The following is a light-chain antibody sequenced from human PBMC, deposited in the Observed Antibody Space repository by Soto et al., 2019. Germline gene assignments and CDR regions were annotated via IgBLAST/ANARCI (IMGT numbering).Light chain of an antibody. J-gene: IGKJ5*01. V-gene: IGKV2-28*01. CDR2: LGS. CDR3: MQALQTPIT. Sequence: IVMTQSPLSLPVTPGEPASISCRSSHSLLHRNGYNYLDWYLQKPGQSPQLLIYLGSSRASGVPDRFSGSESGTDFTLNISRVEAEDVGIYYCMQALQTPITFAQGTRLEIK. CDR1: HSLLHRNGYNY.